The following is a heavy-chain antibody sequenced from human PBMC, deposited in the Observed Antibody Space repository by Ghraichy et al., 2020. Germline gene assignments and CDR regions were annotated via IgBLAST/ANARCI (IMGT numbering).Heavy chain of an antibody. D-gene: IGHD4-17*01. Sequence: SETLSLTCTVSGGSISSSSYYWGWIRQPPGKGLEWIGSIYYSGSTYYNPSLKSRVTISVDTSKNQFSLKLSSVTAADTAVYYCATTRWPPYGDYGAEGYYGMDVWGQGTTVTVSS. CDR2: IYYSGST. CDR3: ATTRWPPYGDYGAEGYYGMDV. J-gene: IGHJ6*02. V-gene: IGHV4-39*01. CDR1: GGSISSSSYY.